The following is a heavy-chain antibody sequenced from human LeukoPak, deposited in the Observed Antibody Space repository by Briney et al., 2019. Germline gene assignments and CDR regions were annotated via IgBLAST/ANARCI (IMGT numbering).Heavy chain of an antibody. CDR1: GFIFSRHA. Sequence: GRSLRLSCAASGFIFSRHAMHWVRQAPGKGLEWVSSISSSSSYIYYADSVKGRFTISRDNAKNSLYLQMNSLRAEDTAVYYCARPKDIVVVVAAYDYWGQGTLVTVSS. CDR2: ISSSSSYI. CDR3: ARPKDIVVVVAAYDY. V-gene: IGHV3-21*01. J-gene: IGHJ4*02. D-gene: IGHD2-15*01.